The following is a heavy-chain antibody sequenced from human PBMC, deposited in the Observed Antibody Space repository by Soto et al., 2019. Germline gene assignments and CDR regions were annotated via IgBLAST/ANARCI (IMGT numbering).Heavy chain of an antibody. J-gene: IGHJ6*02. V-gene: IGHV3-30-3*01. CDR3: ARDRVPDVDFYYGMDV. CDR1: GFAFNNYS. CDR2: MAFDGSNK. Sequence: QVQLVESGGGVVRPGRSLRLSCAASGFAFNNYSMHWVRQAPGKGLEWVAMMAFDGSNKYTADSVKGRFTISRDNSKNIRDLQMSSLRPEDTAGDCWARDRVPDVDFYYGMDVWGQGTTVIVSS.